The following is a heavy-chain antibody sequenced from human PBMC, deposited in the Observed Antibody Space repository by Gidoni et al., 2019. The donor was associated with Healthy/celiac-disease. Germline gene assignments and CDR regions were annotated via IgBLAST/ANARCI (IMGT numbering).Heavy chain of an antibody. D-gene: IGHD3-16*02. CDR2: SFSNDEK. J-gene: IGHJ5*02. CDR3: ARWVIATWFDP. V-gene: IGHV2-26*01. Sequence: QVTLKESGPVLVKPTETLKLTCTVSGFSLSNARMGVSWIRHPPGKALEWLAHSFSNDEKSYSTSLKSRLTSSKDTSKSQVVLTMTNMDPVDTATYYGARWVIATWFDPWGQGTLVTVSS. CDR1: GFSLSNARMG.